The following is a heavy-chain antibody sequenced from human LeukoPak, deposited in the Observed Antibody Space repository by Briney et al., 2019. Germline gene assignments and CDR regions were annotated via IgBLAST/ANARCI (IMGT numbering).Heavy chain of an antibody. CDR2: IYYSGST. Sequence: SETLSLTCTVSGGSISSSSYYWGWIRQPPGKGLEWIGSIYYSGSTYYNPSLKGRVTISVDTSKNQFSLKLSSVTAADTAVYYCARIRSPVTGYRILIPYYYMDVWGKGTTVTVSS. CDR3: ARIRSPVTGYRILIPYYYMDV. J-gene: IGHJ6*03. V-gene: IGHV4-39*07. D-gene: IGHD3-9*01. CDR1: GGSISSSSYY.